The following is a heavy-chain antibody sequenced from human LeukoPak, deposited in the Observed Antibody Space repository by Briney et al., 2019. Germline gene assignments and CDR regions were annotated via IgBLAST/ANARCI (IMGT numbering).Heavy chain of an antibody. Sequence: SETLSLTCAVYGGSFSGYYWSWIRQPPGKGLEWIGEINHSGSTNYNPYLKSRVTISVDTSKNQFSLKLSSVTAADTAVYYCARGTMDCSSTSCYSGEYYYYGMDVWGKGTTVTVSS. CDR2: INHSGST. CDR3: ARGTMDCSSTSCYSGEYYYYGMDV. V-gene: IGHV4-34*01. CDR1: GGSFSGYY. D-gene: IGHD2-2*01. J-gene: IGHJ6*04.